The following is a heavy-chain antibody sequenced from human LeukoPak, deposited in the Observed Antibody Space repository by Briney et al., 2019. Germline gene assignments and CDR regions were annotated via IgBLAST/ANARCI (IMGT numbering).Heavy chain of an antibody. CDR1: GFTFSGSW. Sequence: GGSLRLSCAASGFTFSGSWMHWVRQAPGKGLVWVSRIDDDGSITTYADSVKGRFTISRDNAKNTLYLQMNSLRAEDTAVYHCARALGSSSDYWGQGTLVTVSS. V-gene: IGHV3-74*01. D-gene: IGHD1-26*01. J-gene: IGHJ4*02. CDR3: ARALGSSSDY. CDR2: IDDDGSIT.